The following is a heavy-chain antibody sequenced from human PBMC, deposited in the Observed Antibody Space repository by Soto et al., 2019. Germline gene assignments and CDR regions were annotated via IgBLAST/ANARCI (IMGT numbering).Heavy chain of an antibody. D-gene: IGHD1-26*01. CDR2: ISGSGGST. Sequence: GGSLRLSCAASGFTFSSYAMSWVRQAPGKGLEWVSAISGSGGSTYYADSVKGRFTISRDNSKNTLYLQMNSLRAEDTAVYYCAKDFIREPLGRDRDWGQGTMVTVSS. CDR1: GFTFSSYA. J-gene: IGHJ3*01. V-gene: IGHV3-23*01. CDR3: AKDFIREPLGRDRD.